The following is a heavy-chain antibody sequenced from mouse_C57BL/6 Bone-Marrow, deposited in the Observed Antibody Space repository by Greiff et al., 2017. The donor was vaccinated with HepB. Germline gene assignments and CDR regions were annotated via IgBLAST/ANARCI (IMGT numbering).Heavy chain of an antibody. CDR2: IDPSDSYT. D-gene: IGHD1-1*01. CDR3: AGWNYSGSSPCYYASDY. CDR1: GYTFTSYW. V-gene: IGHV1-69*01. Sequence: QVQLQQPGAELVMPGASVKLSCKASGYTFTSYWMHWVKQRPGQGLEWIGEIDPSDSYTNYNQKFKGKSTLTVDKSSSTAYMQLSSLTSEDSAVYYCAGWNYSGSSPCYYASDYWGQGTSVTVSS. J-gene: IGHJ4*01.